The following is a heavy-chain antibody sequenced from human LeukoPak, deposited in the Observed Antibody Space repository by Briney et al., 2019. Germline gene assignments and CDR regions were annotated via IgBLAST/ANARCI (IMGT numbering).Heavy chain of an antibody. D-gene: IGHD7-27*01. CDR3: ARESSWGNFDY. CDR1: GFTFSSFV. CDR2: IYYSGST. Sequence: GSLRLSCAASGFTFSSFVMSWVRQPPGKGLEWIGYIYYSGSTNYNPSLKSRVTISVDTSKNQFSLKLSYVTAADTAVYFCARESSWGNFDYWGQGTLVTVSS. V-gene: IGHV4-59*01. J-gene: IGHJ4*02.